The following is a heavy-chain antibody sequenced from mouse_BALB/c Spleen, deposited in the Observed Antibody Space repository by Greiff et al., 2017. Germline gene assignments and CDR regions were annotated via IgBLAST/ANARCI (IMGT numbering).Heavy chain of an antibody. CDR3: ARQSYYDYDEPYYYAMDY. V-gene: IGHV5-2*01. CDR1: EYEFPSHD. D-gene: IGHD2-4*01. J-gene: IGHJ4*01. Sequence: EVMLVESGGGLVQPGESLKLSCESNEYEFPSHDMSWVRKTPEKRLELVAAINSDGGSTYYPDTMERRFIISRDNTKKTLYLQMSSLRSEDTALYYCARQSYYDYDEPYYYAMDYWGQGTSVTVSS. CDR2: INSDGGST.